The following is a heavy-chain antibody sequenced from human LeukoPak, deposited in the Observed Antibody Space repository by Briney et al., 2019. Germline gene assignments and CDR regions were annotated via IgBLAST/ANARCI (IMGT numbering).Heavy chain of an antibody. CDR3: ARGHSSSWYGVWFDP. CDR1: GGSISSYY. J-gene: IGHJ5*02. V-gene: IGHV4-59*01. CDR2: IYYSGST. D-gene: IGHD6-13*01. Sequence: SETLSLTCTVSGGSISSYYWSWLRQPPGKGLEWIGYIYYSGSTNYNPSLKSRVTISVDTSKNQFSLKLSSVTAADTAVYYCARGHSSSWYGVWFDPWGQGTLVTVSS.